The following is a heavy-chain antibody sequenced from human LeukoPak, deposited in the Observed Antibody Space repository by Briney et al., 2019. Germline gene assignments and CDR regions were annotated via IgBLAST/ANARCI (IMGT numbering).Heavy chain of an antibody. CDR2: IYHSGST. V-gene: IGHV4-30-2*01. Sequence: SETLSLTCTVSGGSISSGGYYWSWIRQPPGKGLEWIGYIYHSGSTYYNPSLKSRVTISVDRSKNQFSLKLSSVTAADTAVYYCARYGDYIRGFSEGRRGDWYFDLWGRGTLVTVSS. CDR1: GGSISSGGYY. J-gene: IGHJ2*01. D-gene: IGHD4-17*01. CDR3: ARYGDYIRGFSEGRRGDWYFDL.